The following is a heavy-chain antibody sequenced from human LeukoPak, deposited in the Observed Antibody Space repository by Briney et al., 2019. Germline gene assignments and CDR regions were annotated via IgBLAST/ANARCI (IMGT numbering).Heavy chain of an antibody. Sequence: SETLSLTCTVSGDSISSYYWSWIRQPAGKGLEWIGRVYTTGSPNYNPSLKSRVTMSLDTSKNQFSLKLSSVTAADTAVYYCAKRGKFGYYFDYWGLGTLVTVSS. CDR3: AKRGKFGYYFDY. CDR1: GDSISSYY. J-gene: IGHJ4*02. CDR2: VYTTGSP. D-gene: IGHD3-10*01. V-gene: IGHV4-4*07.